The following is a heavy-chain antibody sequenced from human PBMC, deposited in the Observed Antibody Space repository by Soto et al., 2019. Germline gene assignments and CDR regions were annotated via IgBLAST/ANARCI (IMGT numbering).Heavy chain of an antibody. D-gene: IGHD2-15*01. V-gene: IGHV3-33*08. CDR1: GFTFNTYG. CDR2: IWYDGSNK. CDR3: ARGDCTGAYCYSWPFNYGVDV. J-gene: IGHJ6*02. Sequence: QVQLVESGGGVVQPGGSLRLSCTTSGFTFNTYGMYWVRQAPSKGLEWVAIIWYDGSNKYYGDSVKGRFTISRDNSKNTLYLQMNSLRAEDTALYYCARGDCTGAYCYSWPFNYGVDVWGQGTTVTVSS.